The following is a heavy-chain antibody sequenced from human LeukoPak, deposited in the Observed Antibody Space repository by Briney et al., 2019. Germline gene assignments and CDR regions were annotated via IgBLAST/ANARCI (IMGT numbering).Heavy chain of an antibody. CDR1: GFTFSSYA. CDR2: ISGSGGST. CDR3: AKIHRYCSGGSCPPVDP. J-gene: IGHJ5*02. D-gene: IGHD2-15*01. Sequence: GGSLRLSCEASGFTFSSYAMSWVRQAPGKGLEWVSAISGSGGSTYYADSVKGRFTISRDNSKNTLYLQMNSLRAEDTAVYYCAKIHRYCSGGSCPPVDPWGQGTLVTVSS. V-gene: IGHV3-23*01.